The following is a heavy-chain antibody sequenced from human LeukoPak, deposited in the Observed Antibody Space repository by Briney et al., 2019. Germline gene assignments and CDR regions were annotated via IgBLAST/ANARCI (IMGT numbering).Heavy chain of an antibody. CDR3: AKFDCDGFRVVVALRFDY. Sequence: PGGSLRLSCAASGFTFRSHAMSWVRQAPGEGLEWVSAISGRGCSTYYADSGKGRFTISRDNSKNTLYLQMISLRAEDTAVYYCAKFDCDGFRVVVALRFDYWGQGTLVTVSS. J-gene: IGHJ4*02. CDR2: ISGRGCST. D-gene: IGHD3-22*01. CDR1: GFTFRSHA. V-gene: IGHV3-23*01.